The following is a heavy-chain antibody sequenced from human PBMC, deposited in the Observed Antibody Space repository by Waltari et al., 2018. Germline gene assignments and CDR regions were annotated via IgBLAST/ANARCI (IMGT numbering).Heavy chain of an antibody. V-gene: IGHV4-34*01. D-gene: IGHD6-25*01. Sequence: QVQLQQWGAGLLKPSETLSLTCAVYGGSFSGYYWSWIRQPPGKGLEWIGEINHSGSTNYNPSLKSRVTISVDTSKNQFSLKLSSVTAADTAVYYCAPYSSVRGWFDPWGQGTLVTVSS. CDR2: INHSGST. CDR3: APYSSVRGWFDP. CDR1: GGSFSGYY. J-gene: IGHJ5*02.